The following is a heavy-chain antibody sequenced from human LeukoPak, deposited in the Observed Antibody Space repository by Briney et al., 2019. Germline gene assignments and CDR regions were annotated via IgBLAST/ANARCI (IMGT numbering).Heavy chain of an antibody. CDR1: GGSISSGGYS. Sequence: SQTLSLTCAVSGGSISSGGYSWSWIRQPPGKGLEWIGYIYHSGSTYYNPSLKSRVTISVDRSKNQFSLKLSSVTAADTAVHYCARDSSGYYYGMDVWGQGTTVTVSS. CDR2: IYHSGST. D-gene: IGHD6-25*01. V-gene: IGHV4-30-2*01. CDR3: ARDSSGYYYGMDV. J-gene: IGHJ6*02.